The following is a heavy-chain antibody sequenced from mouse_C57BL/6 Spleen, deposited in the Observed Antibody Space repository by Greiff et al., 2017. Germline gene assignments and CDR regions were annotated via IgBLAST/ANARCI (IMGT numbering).Heavy chain of an antibody. CDR1: GFTFSNYW. CDR2: IRLKSDNYAT. V-gene: IGHV6-3*01. J-gene: IGHJ3*01. Sequence: EVHLVESGGGLVQPGGSMKLSCVASGFTFSNYWMNWVRQSPEKGLEWVAQIRLKSDNYATHYAESVKGRFTISRDDSKSSVYLQMNNLRAEDTGIYYCTGGISPWFAYWGQGTLVTVSA. CDR3: TGGISPWFAY.